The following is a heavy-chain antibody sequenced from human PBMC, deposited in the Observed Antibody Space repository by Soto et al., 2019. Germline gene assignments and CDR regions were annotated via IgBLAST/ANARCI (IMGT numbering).Heavy chain of an antibody. CDR3: ASVPGYSIVHL. V-gene: IGHV1-3*01. J-gene: IGHJ2*01. CDR2: INAGNVNT. Sequence: QVQLVQSGAEVKKPGASVKVSCKASGYTITSYAMHWVRQAPGQRLEWMGWINAGNVNTKYSQKFQGRVTITRDTSASTAYMELSSLRSEDTALYYCASVPGYSIVHLWFRGTLVTGSS. D-gene: IGHD2-21*01. CDR1: GYTITSYA.